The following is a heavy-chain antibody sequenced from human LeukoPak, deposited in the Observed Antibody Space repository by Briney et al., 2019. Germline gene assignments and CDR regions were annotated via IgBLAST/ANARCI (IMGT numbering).Heavy chain of an antibody. CDR3: ARGWNWYSSSFLDY. D-gene: IGHD6-6*01. V-gene: IGHV4-34*01. CDR2: INHSGST. CDR1: GGSFSGYY. Sequence: SETLSLTCAVYGGSFSGYYWSWIRQPPGKGLEWIGEINHSGSTNYNPSLKSRVTISVDTSKNQFSLKLSSVTAADTAVYYCARGWNWYSSSFLDYWGQGTLVTVSS. J-gene: IGHJ4*02.